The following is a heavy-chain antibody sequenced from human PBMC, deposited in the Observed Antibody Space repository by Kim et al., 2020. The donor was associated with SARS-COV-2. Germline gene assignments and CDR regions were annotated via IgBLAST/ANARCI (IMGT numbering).Heavy chain of an antibody. D-gene: IGHD2-21*02. V-gene: IGHV4-30-4*02. CDR2: ISYSGSN. CDR3: ASARPQSDCHYYYY. CDR1: GGSISGYDCY. J-gene: IGHJ6*03. Sequence: SETLSLTCTVYGGSISGYDCYWSCMRQPPGKGREWDGYISYSGSNNYTLTSRSRVTVDMYTTQIPLSLSPITATDTAMAYYASARPQSDCHYYYY.